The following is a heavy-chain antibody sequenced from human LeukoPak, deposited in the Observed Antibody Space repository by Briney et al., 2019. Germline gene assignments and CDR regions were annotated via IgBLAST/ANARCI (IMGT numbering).Heavy chain of an antibody. D-gene: IGHD3-10*01. CDR1: GFTFGSYW. CDR2: INSYGSST. V-gene: IGHV3-74*01. CDR3: AREGIGENAPNYFDY. J-gene: IGHJ4*02. Sequence: GGSLRLSCAASGFTFGSYWMRWVRQAPGKRLVWVSRINSYGSSTSYADSVKGRFTISRDNAKNTLYLQMNSLRAEDTAVYYCAREGIGENAPNYFDYWGQGTLVTVSS.